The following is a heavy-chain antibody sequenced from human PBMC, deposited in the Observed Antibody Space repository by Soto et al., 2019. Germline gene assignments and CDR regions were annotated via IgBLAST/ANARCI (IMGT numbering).Heavy chain of an antibody. CDR3: AKWDTTMNAFDV. Sequence: PSETLSLTCTASGASINSHYWNWIRQPAGKELEWIGFINYLGHNDCNPSLRSRLTMSVDTSKGHFSLTLTSATAADTALYFCAKWDTTMNAFDVWGQGTMVTVSS. J-gene: IGHJ3*01. V-gene: IGHV4-59*11. CDR1: GASINSHY. D-gene: IGHD1-26*01. CDR2: INYLGHN.